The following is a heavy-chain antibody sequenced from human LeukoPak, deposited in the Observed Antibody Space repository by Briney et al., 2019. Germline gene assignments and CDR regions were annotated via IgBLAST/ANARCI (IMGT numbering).Heavy chain of an antibody. Sequence: PGRSLRLSCAASGFTFSSYAMHWVRQAPGKGLEWVAVISYDGSNKYYADSVKGRFTISRDNSKNTLYLQMNSLGAEDTAVYYCAREGVDYWGQGTLVTVSS. CDR3: AREGVDY. D-gene: IGHD2-8*01. V-gene: IGHV3-30-3*01. J-gene: IGHJ4*02. CDR1: GFTFSSYA. CDR2: ISYDGSNK.